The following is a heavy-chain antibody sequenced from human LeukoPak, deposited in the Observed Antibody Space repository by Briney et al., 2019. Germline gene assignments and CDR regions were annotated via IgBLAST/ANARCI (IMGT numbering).Heavy chain of an antibody. CDR2: ISSSSSYI. CDR3: AREGFLKWPADY. D-gene: IGHD3-3*01. CDR1: GFTFSSYS. J-gene: IGHJ4*02. V-gene: IGHV3-21*01. Sequence: GGSLRLYCAASGFTFSSYSMNWVRQAQGKGLEWVSSISSSSSYIYYADSVKGRFTISRDNTKDSLYLQMNSLRAEDTAVYYCAREGFLKWPADYWGQGTLVTVSS.